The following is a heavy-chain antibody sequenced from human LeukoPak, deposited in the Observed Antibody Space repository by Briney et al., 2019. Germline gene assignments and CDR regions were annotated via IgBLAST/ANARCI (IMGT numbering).Heavy chain of an antibody. D-gene: IGHD3-10*01. Sequence: GRSLRLSCAASGFTFSSYAMSWVRQAPGMGLEWVSAISGSGGSTYYADSVKGRFTISRDNSKNTLYLQMNSLRAEDTAVYYCAKAPYYYGSGSYYNDYWGQGTLVTVSS. J-gene: IGHJ4*02. CDR1: GFTFSSYA. CDR3: AKAPYYYGSGSYYNDY. V-gene: IGHV3-23*01. CDR2: ISGSGGST.